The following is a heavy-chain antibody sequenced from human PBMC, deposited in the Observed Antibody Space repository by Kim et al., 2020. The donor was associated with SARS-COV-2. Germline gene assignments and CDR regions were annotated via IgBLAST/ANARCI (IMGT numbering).Heavy chain of an antibody. J-gene: IGHJ3*02. V-gene: IGHV1-69*02. CDR2: IIPILGIA. CDR1: GGTFSSYT. CDR3: AVGGVVVGDCSGGSCYEGGAFDI. Sequence: SVKVSCKASGGTFSSYTISWVRQAPGQGLEWMGRIIPILGIANYAQKFQGRVTITADKSTSTAYMELSSLRSEDTVVYYCAVGGVVVGDCSGGSCYEGGAFDIWGQGTMVTVSS. D-gene: IGHD2-15*01.